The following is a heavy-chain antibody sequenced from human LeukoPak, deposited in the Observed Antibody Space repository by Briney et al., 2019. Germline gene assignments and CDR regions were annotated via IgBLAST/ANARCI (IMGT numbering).Heavy chain of an antibody. CDR1: GGTFSSYA. J-gene: IGHJ6*03. CDR2: IIPIFGTA. V-gene: IGHV1-69*05. D-gene: IGHD4-17*01. CDR3: ARERTTVTTDYYYYYYMDV. Sequence: GSSVKVSCKASGGTFSSYAISWVRQAPRQGLEWMGGIIPIFGTANYAQKFQGRVTITTDESTSTAYMELSSLRSEDTAVYYCARERTTVTTDYYYYYYMDVWGKGTTVTVSS.